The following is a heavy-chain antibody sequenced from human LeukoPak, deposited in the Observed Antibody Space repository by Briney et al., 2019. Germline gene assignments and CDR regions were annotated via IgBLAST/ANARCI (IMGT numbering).Heavy chain of an antibody. CDR3: ARASLSSSWSFRY. CDR2: INSDGSST. J-gene: IGHJ4*02. D-gene: IGHD6-13*01. Sequence: PGGSLRLSCAASGFTFSSYWMHWVRQAPGKWLVWVSRINSDGSSTSYADSVKGRFTISRDNAKNTLYLQMNSLRAEDTAVYYCARASLSSSWSFRYWGQGTLVTVSS. CDR1: GFTFSSYW. V-gene: IGHV3-74*01.